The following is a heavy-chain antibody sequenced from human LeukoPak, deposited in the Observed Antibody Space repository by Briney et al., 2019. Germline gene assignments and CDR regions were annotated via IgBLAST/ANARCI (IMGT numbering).Heavy chain of an antibody. CDR2: ISYDGSNK. Sequence: PGRSLRLSCAASGFTFSSYAMHWVRQAPGKGLEWVAVISYDGSNKYYADSVKGRFTISRDNSKNTLYLQMNSLRAEDTAVYYCAKDPHPYSSSWPIIYYFDYWGQGTLVTVSS. CDR3: AKDPHPYSSSWPIIYYFDY. CDR1: GFTFSSYA. J-gene: IGHJ4*02. D-gene: IGHD6-13*01. V-gene: IGHV3-30*04.